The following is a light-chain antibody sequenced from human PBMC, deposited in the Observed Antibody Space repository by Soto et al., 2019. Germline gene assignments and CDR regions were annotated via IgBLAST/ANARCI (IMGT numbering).Light chain of an antibody. J-gene: IGKJ5*01. V-gene: IGKV1-5*01. CDR1: QSVSSW. Sequence: IQMTQSPSTLSASVGDRVSITCRASQSVSSWLAWYQQKPGKAPKLLIYDASGLESGVPSRFSGSGSGTEFTLTISRLEPEDFAVYYCQQYGSSPPITFGQGTRLEIK. CDR2: DAS. CDR3: QQYGSSPPIT.